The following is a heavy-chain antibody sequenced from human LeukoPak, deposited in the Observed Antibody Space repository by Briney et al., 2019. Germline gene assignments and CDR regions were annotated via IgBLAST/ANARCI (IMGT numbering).Heavy chain of an antibody. CDR2: IYYSGST. V-gene: IGHV4-59*01. D-gene: IGHD4-23*01. Sequence: SATLSLTCTVSGGSISTYYWSWIRQHPGKGLEWIGYIYYSGSTNYKPSLKSRVTMSVDTSKNQFSLKLSSVTAADTAVYYCAREGVTHNWFDPWGQGTLVTVSS. J-gene: IGHJ5*02. CDR3: AREGVTHNWFDP. CDR1: GGSISTYY.